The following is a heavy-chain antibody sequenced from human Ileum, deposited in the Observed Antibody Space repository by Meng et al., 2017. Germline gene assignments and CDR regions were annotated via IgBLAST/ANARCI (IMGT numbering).Heavy chain of an antibody. J-gene: IGHJ4*02. CDR1: GGSISSTYW. D-gene: IGHD4-23*01. Sequence: RLQEAGPGPVGPSGTLSLPGAVSGGSISSTYWWTWVRQSAGKGLEWIGEIHHSGSTNYNPSLKSRVTISVDKSKNQFSLNLRSVTAADTAVYYCARIDYGGNGIEKYYFDYWGQGTLVTVSS. V-gene: IGHV4-4*02. CDR2: IHHSGST. CDR3: ARIDYGGNGIEKYYFDY.